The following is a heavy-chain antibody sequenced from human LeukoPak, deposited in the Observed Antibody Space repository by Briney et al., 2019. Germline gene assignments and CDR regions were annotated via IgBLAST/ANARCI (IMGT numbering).Heavy chain of an antibody. CDR3: ARDALYYDFWSGYFPDY. Sequence: GGSLRLSCAASGFTFSSYAMSWVRQAPGKGLEWVSAISGSGGSTYYADSVKGRFTISRDNSKNSLYLQMNSLRAEDTAVYYCARDALYYDFWSGYFPDYWGQGTLVTVSS. V-gene: IGHV3-23*01. J-gene: IGHJ4*02. D-gene: IGHD3-3*01. CDR1: GFTFSSYA. CDR2: ISGSGGST.